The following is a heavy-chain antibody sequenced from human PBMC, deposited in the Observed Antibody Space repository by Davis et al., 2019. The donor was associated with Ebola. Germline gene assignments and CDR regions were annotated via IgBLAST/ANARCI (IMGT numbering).Heavy chain of an antibody. CDR3: ARRAEDYGDDY. J-gene: IGHJ4*02. V-gene: IGHV5-51*01. CDR1: GYSFTSYW. CDR2: IYPGDSHT. D-gene: IGHD4-17*01. Sequence: GESLKISCKGSGYSFTSYWIGWVXPMPGNGLLWMGIIYPGDSHTRYSPSFQGQVTISADKSISTAYLQWSSLKASDTAMYYCARRAEDYGDDYWGQGTLVTVSS.